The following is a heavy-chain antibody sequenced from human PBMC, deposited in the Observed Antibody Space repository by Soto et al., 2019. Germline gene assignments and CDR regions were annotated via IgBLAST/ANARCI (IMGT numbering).Heavy chain of an antibody. CDR2: IYYSGDS. CDR1: GASVSSGDYY. D-gene: IGHD4-17*01. V-gene: IGHV4-30-4*08. CDR3: VGTGTTDDY. Sequence: SETLSLTCTVSGASVSSGDYYWSSIRQSPGKGLEWIGYIYYSGDSYYNPSLKGRLTISIDTSKNQCSLILNSVTVADTAIYYCVGTGTTDDYWGRATL. J-gene: IGHJ4*02.